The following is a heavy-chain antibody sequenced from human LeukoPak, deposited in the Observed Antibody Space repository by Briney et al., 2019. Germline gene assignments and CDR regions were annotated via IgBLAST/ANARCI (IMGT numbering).Heavy chain of an antibody. CDR2: ISYDGSNK. CDR1: GFTFSSYG. D-gene: IGHD6-13*01. Sequence: PGGSLRLSCAASGFTFSSYGMHWVRQAPGKGLEWVAVISYDGSNKYYADSVKGRFTISRDNSKNTLYLQMNSLRAEDTAVYYCALIAAAQGGDAFDIWGQGTTVTVSS. CDR3: ALIAAAQGGDAFDI. J-gene: IGHJ3*02. V-gene: IGHV3-30*03.